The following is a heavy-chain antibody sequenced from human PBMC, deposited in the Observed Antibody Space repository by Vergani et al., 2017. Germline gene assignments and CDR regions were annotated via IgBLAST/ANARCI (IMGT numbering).Heavy chain of an antibody. Sequence: QVQLVESGGGVVQPGRSLRLSCAASGFTFSSYGIHWVRQAPGKGLEWVAVISYDGSNKYYADSVKGRFTISRDNSENTLYLQMNSLRAEDTAVYYCAKSGGKYSYGAATDYWGQGTLVTVSS. CDR3: AKSGGKYSYGAATDY. CDR2: ISYDGSNK. J-gene: IGHJ4*02. CDR1: GFTFSSYG. D-gene: IGHD5-18*01. V-gene: IGHV3-30*18.